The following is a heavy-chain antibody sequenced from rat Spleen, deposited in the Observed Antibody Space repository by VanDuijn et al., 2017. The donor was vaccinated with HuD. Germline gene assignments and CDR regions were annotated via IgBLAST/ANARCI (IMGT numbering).Heavy chain of an antibody. CDR1: GFTFNNYW. V-gene: IGHV5-31*01. D-gene: IGHD1-2*01. Sequence: EVQLVESGGGLVQPGRSLKLSCVASGFTFNNYWMTWIRQAPGKGLEWVASITNTGGSTYYPDSVKGRFTISRDNAKSTLYLQMNSLRSEDTATYYCTRDPLHYYSSYKDVMDAWGQGASVTVSS. CDR2: ITNTGGST. CDR3: TRDPLHYYSSYKDVMDA. J-gene: IGHJ4*01.